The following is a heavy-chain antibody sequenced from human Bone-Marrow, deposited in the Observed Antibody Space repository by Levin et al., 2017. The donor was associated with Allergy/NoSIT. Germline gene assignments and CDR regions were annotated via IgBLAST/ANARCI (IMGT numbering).Heavy chain of an antibody. J-gene: IGHJ4*02. CDR1: GFSLSDARMG. Sequence: SGPTLVKPTETLTLTCTVSGFSLSDARMGVSWIRQPPGKALEWLAHIFSSGETSYNTSLKSRLTISKDTSKSQVVLRMTNMDPVDTATYYCARISEYDLWTGSFYVSTYFFDSWGQGTLVAVSS. V-gene: IGHV2-26*01. D-gene: IGHD3-3*01. CDR3: ARISEYDLWTGSFYVSTYFFDS. CDR2: IFSSGET.